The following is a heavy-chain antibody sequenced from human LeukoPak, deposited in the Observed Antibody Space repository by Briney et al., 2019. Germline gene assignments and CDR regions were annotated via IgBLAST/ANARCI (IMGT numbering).Heavy chain of an antibody. CDR3: AAVVVSGTPYFDY. CDR2: MYYTGST. D-gene: IGHD2-21*02. V-gene: IGHV4-59*03. CDR1: GGSIRSYY. Sequence: SETLSLTCTVSGGSIRSYYWTWIRQPPGKGLEWIGYMYYTGSTKYNPSLKSRVSISVHTSKNQFSLTLTSVTAADTAVYYCAAVVVSGTPYFDYWGQGTLVTVSS. J-gene: IGHJ4*02.